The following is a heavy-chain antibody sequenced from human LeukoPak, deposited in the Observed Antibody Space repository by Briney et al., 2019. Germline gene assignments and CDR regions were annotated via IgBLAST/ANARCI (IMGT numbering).Heavy chain of an antibody. J-gene: IGHJ6*02. Sequence: PSETLSLTCAVYGGSFSGYYWSWIRQPPGKGLEWIGEINHSGSSNYNPSLKSRVTISVDTSKNQFSLKLSSVAAADTAVYYCARLHTIAAAGYYGMDVWGQGTTVTVSS. V-gene: IGHV4-34*01. CDR2: INHSGSS. D-gene: IGHD6-13*01. CDR1: GGSFSGYY. CDR3: ARLHTIAAAGYYGMDV.